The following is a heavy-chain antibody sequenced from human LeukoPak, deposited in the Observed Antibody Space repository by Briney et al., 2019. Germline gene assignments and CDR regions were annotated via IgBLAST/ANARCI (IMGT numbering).Heavy chain of an antibody. D-gene: IGHD4-23*01. Sequence: SETLSLTCAVSGYSLSTGYYLGWVRQPPGQGLEWIGNTYYSGTSHYNPSLKSRVTISVDTSRNQFSLTLSSVTAADTALYYCARKYGSNAGYFDYWGQGALVTVSS. J-gene: IGHJ4*02. V-gene: IGHV4-38-2*01. CDR1: GYSLSTGYY. CDR2: TYYSGTS. CDR3: ARKYGSNAGYFDY.